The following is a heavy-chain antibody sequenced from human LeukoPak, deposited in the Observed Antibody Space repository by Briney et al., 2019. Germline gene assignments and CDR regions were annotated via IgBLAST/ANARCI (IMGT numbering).Heavy chain of an antibody. J-gene: IGHJ5*02. Sequence: PGGSLRLPCAASGXTVSSDYMSWVRQAPGKGLEWVSVIYSGGKIYYADSVKGRFTISRDNSKNTLYLQMSSLRAEDTAVYYCARGQSDGPRFDPWGQGTLVTVSS. CDR2: IYSGGKI. CDR1: GXTVSSDY. V-gene: IGHV3-53*01. CDR3: ARGQSDGPRFDP. D-gene: IGHD5-24*01.